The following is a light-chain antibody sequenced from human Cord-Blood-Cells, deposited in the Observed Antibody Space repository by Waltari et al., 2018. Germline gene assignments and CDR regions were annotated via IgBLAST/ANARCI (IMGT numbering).Light chain of an antibody. CDR1: SSDVGGYNY. V-gene: IGLV2-14*01. CDR3: SSYTSSSTWV. J-gene: IGLJ3*02. CDR2: EVS. Sequence: QYALTQPASVSGSPGQSITISCTGTSSDVGGYNYVSWYQQHPGKAPKLMIYEVSNRPSGVANRFSGSKSGDTASLTFSGRQAEDEADYYCSSYTSSSTWVFGGGTKLTVL.